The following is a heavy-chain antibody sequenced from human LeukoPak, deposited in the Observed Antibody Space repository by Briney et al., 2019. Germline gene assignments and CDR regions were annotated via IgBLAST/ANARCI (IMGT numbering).Heavy chain of an antibody. D-gene: IGHD3-22*01. J-gene: IGHJ3*02. CDR1: GFTFSSYA. Sequence: PGGSLRLSCAASGFTFSSYAMHWVRQAPGKGLEWVSAISGSGASTYYADSVKGRFTISRDNSKNTLYLQMNSLRAEDTAVYYCAKVRMITMIAYDAFDIWGQGTMVTVSS. V-gene: IGHV3-23*01. CDR2: ISGSGAST. CDR3: AKVRMITMIAYDAFDI.